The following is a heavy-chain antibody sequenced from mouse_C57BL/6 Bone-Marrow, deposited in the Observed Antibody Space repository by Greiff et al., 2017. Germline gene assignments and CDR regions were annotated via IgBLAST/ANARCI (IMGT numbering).Heavy chain of an antibody. D-gene: IGHD3-1*01. CDR2: ISYDGSN. CDR1: GYSITSGYY. CDR3: ARDEHSSGYPYWYVDV. Sequence: EVQLVESGPGLVKPSQSLSLTCSVTGYSITSGYYWNWIRQFPGNKLEWMGYISYDGSNNYNPSLKNRISITRDTSKNQFFLKLNSVTTEDTATYDCARDEHSSGYPYWYVDVWGTGTTVTVSS. V-gene: IGHV3-6*01. J-gene: IGHJ1*03.